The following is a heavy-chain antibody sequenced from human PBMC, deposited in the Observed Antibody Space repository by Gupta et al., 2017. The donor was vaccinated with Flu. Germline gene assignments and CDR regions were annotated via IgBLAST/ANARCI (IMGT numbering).Heavy chain of an antibody. D-gene: IGHD3-3*01. J-gene: IGHJ4*02. V-gene: IGHV4-31*02. CDR2: T. CDR3: ARGMFSIFGVASNQNYFSY. Sequence: TPYNPSPKTRVTLSGDTSQNQFSLKLSSLNAADTAVYYCARGMFSIFGVASNQNYFSYWGQGTLLTVSS.